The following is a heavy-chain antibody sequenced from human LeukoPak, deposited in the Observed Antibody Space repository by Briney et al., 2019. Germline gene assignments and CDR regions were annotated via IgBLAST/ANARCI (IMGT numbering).Heavy chain of an antibody. CDR1: GYTLTELS. D-gene: IGHD2-2*01. V-gene: IGHV1-24*01. J-gene: IGHJ4*02. CDR2: FDPEGGET. Sequence: ASVKVSCKVSGYTLTELSMHWVRQAPGKGLEWMGGFDPEGGETIYAQKFQGRVTTTEDTSTDTAYMELSSLRSEDTAVYYCATDSEYQLLFDYWGQGTLVTVSS. CDR3: ATDSEYQLLFDY.